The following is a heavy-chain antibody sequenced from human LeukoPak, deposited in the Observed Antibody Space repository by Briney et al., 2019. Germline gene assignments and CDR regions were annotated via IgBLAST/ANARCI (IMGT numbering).Heavy chain of an antibody. CDR3: ARVRRGYSGYDSGDY. Sequence: SVKVSCKASGGTFSSYAISWVRQAPGQGLEWMGGIIPIFGTANYAQKFQGRVTITTDESTSTAYMELSSLRSEDTAVYYCARVRRGYSGYDSGDYWGQGTLVTVSS. CDR1: GGTFSSYA. D-gene: IGHD5-12*01. V-gene: IGHV1-69*05. CDR2: IIPIFGTA. J-gene: IGHJ4*02.